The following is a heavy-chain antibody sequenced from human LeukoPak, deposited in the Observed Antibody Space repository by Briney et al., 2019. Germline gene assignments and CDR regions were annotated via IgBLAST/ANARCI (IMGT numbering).Heavy chain of an antibody. CDR2: ISYDGSNK. J-gene: IGHJ4*02. CDR3: ARDEVAAAGSEGFDY. D-gene: IGHD6-13*01. CDR1: GFTSSSYA. Sequence: GGSLRLSCAASGFTSSSYAMHWVRQAPGKGLEWVAVISYDGSNKYYADSVKGRFTISRDNSKNTLYLQMNSLRAEDTAVYYCARDEVAAAGSEGFDYWGQGTLVTVSS. V-gene: IGHV3-30*04.